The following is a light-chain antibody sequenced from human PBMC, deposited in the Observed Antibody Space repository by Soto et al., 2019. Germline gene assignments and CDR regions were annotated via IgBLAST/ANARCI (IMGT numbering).Light chain of an antibody. V-gene: IGKV3-20*01. CDR3: QQYGSSPRT. J-gene: IGKJ1*01. CDR1: RGVSANY. Sequence: SLSPGEGATLSCRASRGVSANYLAWYQQKPGQAPTLLIYGASIRAAGIPDRFSGSGSGTDFTLTIRRLEPEDFAVYYCQQYGSSPRTFGQGTKVDIK. CDR2: GAS.